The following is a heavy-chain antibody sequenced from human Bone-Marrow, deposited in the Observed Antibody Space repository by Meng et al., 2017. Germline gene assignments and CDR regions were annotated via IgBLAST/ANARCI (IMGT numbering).Heavy chain of an antibody. Sequence: QLQLQESGPGLVKPSETPSLTCSVSGGSISSSSYYWGWIRQPPGKGLEWIGSIYYSGSTYYNPSLKSRVTISVDTSKNQFSLKLSSVTAADTAVFYCASIEVMRRNYFDYWGQGTLVTVSS. V-gene: IGHV4-39*01. D-gene: IGHD3-16*01. J-gene: IGHJ4*02. CDR1: GGSISSSSYY. CDR2: IYYSGST. CDR3: ASIEVMRRNYFDY.